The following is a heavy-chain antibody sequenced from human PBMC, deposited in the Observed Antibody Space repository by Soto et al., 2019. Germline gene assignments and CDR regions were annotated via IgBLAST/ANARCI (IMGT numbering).Heavy chain of an antibody. CDR1: GYTFTSYG. J-gene: IGHJ4*02. V-gene: IGHV1-18*04. D-gene: IGHD3-10*01. CDR3: ARVSGSGSYYDYFDY. Sequence: ASVKVSCKASGYTFTSYGISWVRQAPGQGLEWMGWISAYNGNTNYAQKLQGRVTMTTDTSTSTAYMELRSLRSDDTAVYYCARVSGSGSYYDYFDYWGQGTLVTVSS. CDR2: ISAYNGNT.